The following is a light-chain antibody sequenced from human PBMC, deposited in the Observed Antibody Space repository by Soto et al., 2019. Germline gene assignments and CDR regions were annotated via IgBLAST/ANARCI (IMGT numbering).Light chain of an antibody. V-gene: IGKV1-5*03. CDR1: QNINNW. CDR2: RAS. J-gene: IGKJ1*01. CDR3: QQYSSDST. Sequence: DIQMTQSPSTLSASVGDRVTITCRASQNINNWLAWYQQKPGKAPKLLIYRASSLENGVPSRFNGRGSGTDFIFTITSLQADDFATYYCQQYSSDSTFGQGTKVEIK.